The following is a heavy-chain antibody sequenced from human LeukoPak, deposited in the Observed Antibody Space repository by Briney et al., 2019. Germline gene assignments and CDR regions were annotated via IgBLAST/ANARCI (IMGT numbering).Heavy chain of an antibody. CDR1: GYTFTRDY. CDR2: INPNSGGT. D-gene: IGHD1-14*01. V-gene: IGHV1-2*02. Sequence: ASVKVSCKASGYTFTRDYIHWVRQVFGQGLEWMGWINPNSGGTNYAQKFQGRVTMTRDTSITTAYMELSRLRSDDTAVYYCARELTLYYYGMDVWGQGTTVTVSS. CDR3: ARELTLYYYGMDV. J-gene: IGHJ6*02.